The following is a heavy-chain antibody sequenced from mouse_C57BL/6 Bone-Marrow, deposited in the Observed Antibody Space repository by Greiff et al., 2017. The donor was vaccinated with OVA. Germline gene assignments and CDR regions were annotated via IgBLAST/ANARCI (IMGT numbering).Heavy chain of an antibody. J-gene: IGHJ1*03. CDR3: AREDYYGSSYYCDV. D-gene: IGHD1-1*01. CDR2: INYDGSST. Sequence: EVKLVESEGGLVQPGSSMKLSCTASGFTFSDYYMAWVRQVPEKGLEWVANINYDGSSTYYLDSLKSRFIISRDNAKNILYLQMSSLKSEDTATYYCAREDYYGSSYYCDVWGTGTTVTVSS. CDR1: GFTFSDYY. V-gene: IGHV5-16*01.